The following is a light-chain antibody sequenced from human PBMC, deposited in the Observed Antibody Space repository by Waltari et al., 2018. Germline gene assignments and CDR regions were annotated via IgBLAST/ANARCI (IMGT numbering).Light chain of an antibody. Sequence: DIQMTQSSSTLSASVGDRVTIPFRASQPINGWLAWYQQKPGKAPELLIHGAATLESGVPPRFSGSGSGTEFTLTISSVQPEDVATYYCQQYLLFWTFGQGTRVEIK. J-gene: IGKJ1*01. V-gene: IGKV1-5*01. CDR1: QPINGW. CDR3: QQYLLFWT. CDR2: GAA.